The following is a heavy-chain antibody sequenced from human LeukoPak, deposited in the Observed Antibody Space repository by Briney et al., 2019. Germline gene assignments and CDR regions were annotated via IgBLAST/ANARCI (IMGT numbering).Heavy chain of an antibody. CDR2: ISYDGSNK. V-gene: IGHV3-30-3*01. J-gene: IGHJ5*02. D-gene: IGHD5-18*01. Sequence: GGSLRLSCAASGFTFSSYAMHWVRQAPGKGLEWVAVISYDGSNKYYADSVKGRFTISRDNSKNTLYLQMNSLRAEDTAVYYCASLEYAAMGFDPWGQGTLVTVSS. CDR3: ASLEYAAMGFDP. CDR1: GFTFSSYA.